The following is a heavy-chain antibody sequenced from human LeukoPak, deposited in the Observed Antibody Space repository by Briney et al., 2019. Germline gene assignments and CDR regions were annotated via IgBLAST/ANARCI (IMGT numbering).Heavy chain of an antibody. CDR3: ARVSTSGYRHWLDP. J-gene: IGHJ5*02. CDR1: GYTFADYY. D-gene: IGHD5-18*01. CDR2: IYPKSGGT. V-gene: IGHV1-2*02. Sequence: ASVKVSCKASGYTFADYYMHWVRQAPGQPLEWMGWIYPKSGGTNSAQKFQRRVTMARDTSISTAYMELSRLKFDDTAVYYCARVSTSGYRHWLDPWGQGTLVTVSS.